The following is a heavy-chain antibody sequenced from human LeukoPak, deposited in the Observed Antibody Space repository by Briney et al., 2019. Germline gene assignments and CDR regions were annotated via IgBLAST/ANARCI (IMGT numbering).Heavy chain of an antibody. Sequence: SETLSLTCAVYGGSFSGYYRSWIRPPPGKGLEWIGEINHSGSTNYNPSLKSRVTISVDTSKNQFSLKLSSVTAADTAVYYCARQRGYSFHRHLTFDYWGQGTLVTVSS. CDR3: ARQRGYSFHRHLTFDY. CDR2: INHSGST. J-gene: IGHJ4*02. CDR1: GGSFSGYY. V-gene: IGHV4-34*01. D-gene: IGHD5-18*01.